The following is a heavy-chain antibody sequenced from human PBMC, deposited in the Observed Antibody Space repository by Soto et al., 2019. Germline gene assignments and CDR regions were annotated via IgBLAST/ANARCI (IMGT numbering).Heavy chain of an antibody. CDR1: GYTFTSYG. CDR3: VIFMELEYYYDSSGDDFDY. V-gene: IGHV1-18*01. CDR2: ISAYNGNT. D-gene: IGHD3-22*01. Sequence: ASVKVSCKASGYTFTSYGISWVRQAPGQGLEWMGWISAYNGNTNYAQKLQGRVTMTTDTSTSTAYMELRSLRSDDTAVYYCVIFMELEYYYDSSGDDFDYWGQGTLVTVSS. J-gene: IGHJ4*02.